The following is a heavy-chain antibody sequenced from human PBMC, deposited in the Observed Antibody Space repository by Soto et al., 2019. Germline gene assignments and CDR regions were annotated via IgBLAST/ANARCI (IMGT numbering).Heavy chain of an antibody. CDR2: IYHSGST. CDR1: GGSISSYY. CDR3: AAEYSSSWNYFDY. Sequence: PSETLSLTCTVSGGSISSYYWSWIRQPPGKGLEWIGNIYHSGSTNYNPSLKSRVTISVDRSKNQLSLKLTSVTAADTAMYYCAAEYSSSWNYFDYWGQGILVTVSS. J-gene: IGHJ4*02. D-gene: IGHD6-13*01. V-gene: IGHV4-59*01.